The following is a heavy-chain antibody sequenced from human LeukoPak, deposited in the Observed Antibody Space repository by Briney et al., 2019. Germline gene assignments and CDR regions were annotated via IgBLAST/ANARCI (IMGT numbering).Heavy chain of an antibody. V-gene: IGHV4-61*02. CDR1: GGSITSGTYY. Sequence: SETLSLTCSVSGGSITSGTYYWSWIRQTAGKGLEWIGRIYVSGRTNYNPSLESRVTISRDTSKNQFYLQLISVTAADTAIYYCARVPFGSRIDPWGQGTLVTVSS. CDR2: IYVSGRT. D-gene: IGHD3-10*01. CDR3: ARVPFGSRIDP. J-gene: IGHJ5*02.